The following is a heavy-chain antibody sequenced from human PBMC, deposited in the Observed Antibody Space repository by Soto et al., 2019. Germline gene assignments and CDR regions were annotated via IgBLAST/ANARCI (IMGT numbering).Heavy chain of an antibody. V-gene: IGHV1-18*04. Sequence: ASGKVSCKASGYTFTSYGISWVRQAPGQGLEWMGWISAYNGNTNYAQKLQGRVTMPTDTSTSTAYMELRSLRSDDTAVYYCARDYSGDFWSGYDPPYYYYYGMDLWGQGTTVTVSS. CDR3: ARDYSGDFWSGYDPPYYYYYGMDL. J-gene: IGHJ6*02. CDR1: GYTFTSYG. CDR2: ISAYNGNT. D-gene: IGHD3-3*01.